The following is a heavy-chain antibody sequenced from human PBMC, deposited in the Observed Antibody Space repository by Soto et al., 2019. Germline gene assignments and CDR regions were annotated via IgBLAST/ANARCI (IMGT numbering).Heavy chain of an antibody. CDR3: AKEDYDSREIDY. Sequence: PGGSLRLSCAASGFTFSSYGMHWVRQAPGKGLEWVAVISYDGSNKYYADSVKGRFTIPRDNSKNTLYLQMNSLRAEDTAVYYCAKEDYDSREIDYWGQGTLVTVSS. CDR1: GFTFSSYG. V-gene: IGHV3-30*18. J-gene: IGHJ4*02. CDR2: ISYDGSNK. D-gene: IGHD3-22*01.